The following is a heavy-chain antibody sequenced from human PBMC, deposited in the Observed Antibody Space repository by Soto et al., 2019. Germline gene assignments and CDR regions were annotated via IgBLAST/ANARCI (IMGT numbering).Heavy chain of an antibody. D-gene: IGHD4-17*01. CDR2: IYHSGST. CDR3: ASQSTVTTPD. CDR1: GYSISSGYY. J-gene: IGHJ4*02. Sequence: PSETLSLTCAVSGYSISSGYYLGWIRQPPGKGLEWIGSIYHSGSTYYNPSLKSRVTISVDTSKNQFSLKLSSVTAADTAVYYCASQSTVTTPDWGQGTLVTVSS. V-gene: IGHV4-38-2*01.